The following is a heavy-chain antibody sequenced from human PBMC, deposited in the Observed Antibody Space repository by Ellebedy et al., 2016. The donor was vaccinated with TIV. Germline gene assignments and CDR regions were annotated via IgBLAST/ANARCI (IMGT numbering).Heavy chain of an antibody. V-gene: IGHV1-69*04. J-gene: IGHJ3*02. CDR2: IIPIVGIA. D-gene: IGHD1-26*01. Sequence: SVKVSCXASGGTFSSYAITWVRQAPGQGLEWMGRIIPIVGIANYAQKFQGRVTITADKSMSTAYMELSSLRSEDTAVYYCAREAIPSGSYVGSHDAFDMWGQGTMVTVSS. CDR3: AREAIPSGSYVGSHDAFDM. CDR1: GGTFSSYA.